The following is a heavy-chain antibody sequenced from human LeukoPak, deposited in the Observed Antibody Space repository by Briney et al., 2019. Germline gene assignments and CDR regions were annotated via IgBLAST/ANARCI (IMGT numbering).Heavy chain of an antibody. Sequence: AGGSLRLSCAASGFTFSSYGMHWVRQAPGKGLEWVAFIRYDGINKYLADSVKGRFTISRDNSKNTLYLQMNSLRAEDTAVYYCAELGITMIGGVWGKGTTVTISS. CDR2: IRYDGINK. J-gene: IGHJ6*04. D-gene: IGHD3-10*02. V-gene: IGHV3-30*02. CDR3: AELGITMIGGV. CDR1: GFTFSSYG.